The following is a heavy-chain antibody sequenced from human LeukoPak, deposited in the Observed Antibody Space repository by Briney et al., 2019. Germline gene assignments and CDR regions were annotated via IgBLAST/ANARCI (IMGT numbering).Heavy chain of an antibody. CDR3: ARAFDWLLPNY. Sequence: SETLSLTCTVSGGSISSYYWSWIRQPPGKGLEWIGYIYYSGSTNYNPSLKSRVTISVGTSKNQFSLKLSSVTAADTAVYYCARAFDWLLPNYWGQGTLVTVSS. D-gene: IGHD3-9*01. V-gene: IGHV4-59*01. CDR1: GGSISSYY. CDR2: IYYSGST. J-gene: IGHJ4*02.